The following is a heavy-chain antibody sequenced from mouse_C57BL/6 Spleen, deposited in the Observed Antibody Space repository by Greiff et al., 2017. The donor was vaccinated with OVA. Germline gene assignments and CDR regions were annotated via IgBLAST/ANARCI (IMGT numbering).Heavy chain of an antibody. D-gene: IGHD2-4*01. J-gene: IGHJ3*01. Sequence: VQLQQSGPELVKPGASVKISCKASGYSFTGYYMNWVKQSPEKSLEWIGEINPSTGGTTYNQKFKAKATLTVDKSSRTAYMQLKSLTAEDSAVYYCARGDDYDGGAWFAYWGQGTLVTVSA. CDR1: GYSFTGYY. V-gene: IGHV1-42*01. CDR3: ARGDDYDGGAWFAY. CDR2: INPSTGGT.